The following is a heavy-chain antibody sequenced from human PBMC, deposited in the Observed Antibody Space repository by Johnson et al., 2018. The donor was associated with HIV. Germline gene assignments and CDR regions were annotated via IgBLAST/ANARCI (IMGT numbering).Heavy chain of an antibody. CDR3: ARERGISGGFDF. CDR1: GFTFDDYA. J-gene: IGHJ3*01. D-gene: IGHD2-15*01. CDR2: ISWNSGSI. V-gene: IGHV3-9*01. Sequence: VQLVESGGGVVQPGRSLRLSCAASGFTFDDYAMHWVRQAPGKGLEWVSGISWNSGSIGYADSVKGRFTISRDNAKNSLYLQMNSLRAEDTALYYCARERGISGGFDFWGQGTRVSVSS.